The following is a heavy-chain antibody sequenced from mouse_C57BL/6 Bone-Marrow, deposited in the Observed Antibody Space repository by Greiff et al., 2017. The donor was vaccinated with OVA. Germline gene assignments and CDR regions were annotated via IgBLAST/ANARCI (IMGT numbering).Heavy chain of an antibody. Sequence: VQLQQSGTVLARPGASVKMSCKTSGYTFTSYWMHWVKQRPGQGLEWIGAIYPGNSDTSYNQKFKGKAKLTAVTSASTAYMELSSLTNEDSAVYYCTNYYGSSYGGPWFAYWGQGTLVTVSA. CDR1: GYTFTSYW. V-gene: IGHV1-5*01. J-gene: IGHJ3*01. CDR3: TNYYGSSYGGPWFAY. CDR2: IYPGNSDT. D-gene: IGHD1-1*01.